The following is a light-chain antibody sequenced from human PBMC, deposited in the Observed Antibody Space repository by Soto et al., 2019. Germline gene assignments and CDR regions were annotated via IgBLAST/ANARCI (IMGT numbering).Light chain of an antibody. CDR3: QQYELYWT. V-gene: IGKV1-5*01. CDR2: DAS. CDR1: QSIDKK. J-gene: IGKJ1*01. Sequence: DIQMTQSPSTLSGSIGDRVTITCRASQSIDKKLAWYQQTPGHAPNLLISDASTSQSGVPSRFSGSGSGTAFSLTIDSLQPDDVASYYCQQYELYWTFGQGTQVDIK.